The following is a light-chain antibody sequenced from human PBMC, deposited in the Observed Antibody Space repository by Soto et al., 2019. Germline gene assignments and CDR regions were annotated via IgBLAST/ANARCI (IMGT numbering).Light chain of an antibody. CDR1: SSDVGGYNY. CDR2: DVS. J-gene: IGLJ1*01. Sequence: QSALTQPASVSGSPGQSITISCTGTSSDVGGYNYVSWYQQHPGKAPKLMIYDVSNRPSGVSNRFSGSKSGNTASLTISGLQAEDEADSYCSSYTSSSTLFYVFGTGTKLTVL. CDR3: SSYTSSSTLFYV. V-gene: IGLV2-14*01.